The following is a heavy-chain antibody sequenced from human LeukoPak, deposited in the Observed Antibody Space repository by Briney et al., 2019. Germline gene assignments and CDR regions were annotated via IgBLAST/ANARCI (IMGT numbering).Heavy chain of an antibody. V-gene: IGHV3-21*01. CDR1: GFTFSSYS. Sequence: GGSLRLSCAASGFTFSSYSMNWARQAPGKGLEWVSSISSSSSYIYYADSVKGRFTISRDNAKNSLYLQMNSLRAEGTAVYYCARVRMVRGVIIRGYFDYWGQGTLVTVSS. CDR2: ISSSSSYI. D-gene: IGHD3-10*01. CDR3: ARVRMVRGVIIRGYFDY. J-gene: IGHJ4*02.